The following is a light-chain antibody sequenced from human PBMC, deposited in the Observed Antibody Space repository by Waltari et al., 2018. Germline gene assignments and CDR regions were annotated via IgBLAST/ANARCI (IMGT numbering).Light chain of an antibody. Sequence: QSVLTQPPSASGTPGRRVTIPCYGTIYNIGINTVNGYQQFPGSAPKLLIFSTTQRPSGVPDRFSASKSGTSASLAINGLQAADEADYYCGAWDDGVKEWVFGGGTKLTVL. CDR3: GAWDDGVKEWV. CDR2: STT. CDR1: IYNIGINT. V-gene: IGLV1-44*01. J-gene: IGLJ3*02.